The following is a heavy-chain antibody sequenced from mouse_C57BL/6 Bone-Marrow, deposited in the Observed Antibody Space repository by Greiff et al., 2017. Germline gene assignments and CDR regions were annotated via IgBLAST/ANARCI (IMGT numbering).Heavy chain of an antibody. J-gene: IGHJ4*01. V-gene: IGHV1-69*01. CDR2: LDPSDSYT. CDR3: ARGASYYSNFYAMDY. D-gene: IGHD2-5*01. CDR1: GYTFTSYW. Sequence: QVQLQQPGAELVMPGASVKLSCKASGYTFTSYWMHWVKQRPGQGLEWIGELDPSDSYTNYNQKFKGKSTLTVDKSSSTAYMQRSSLTSEDSAVYYCARGASYYSNFYAMDYWGQGTSVTVSS.